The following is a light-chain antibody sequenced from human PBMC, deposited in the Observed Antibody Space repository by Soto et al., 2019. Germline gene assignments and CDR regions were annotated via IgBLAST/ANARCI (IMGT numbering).Light chain of an antibody. CDR2: GIS. V-gene: IGKV3-20*01. Sequence: IVLTQSPGTLSLSPGEGATLSCRASQSVNRRSLAWYKQKPGQAPRLLISGISNRPTGIPDRFSGSGSGADFTLTISRLEPEDFAVYYCQQYDNSRTFGQGTKVEIK. CDR1: QSVNRRS. J-gene: IGKJ1*01. CDR3: QQYDNSRT.